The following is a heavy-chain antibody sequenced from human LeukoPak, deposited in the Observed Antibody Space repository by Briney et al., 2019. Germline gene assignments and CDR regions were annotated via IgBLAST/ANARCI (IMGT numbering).Heavy chain of an antibody. CDR3: ATEGGDY. J-gene: IGHJ4*02. CDR1: GGTFSSYA. D-gene: IGHD2-15*01. V-gene: IGHV1-2*02. CDR2: INPNSGGT. Sequence: ASVKVSCKASGGTFSSYAISWVRQAPGQGLEWMGWINPNSGGTNYAQKFQGRVTMTRDTSISTAYMELSRLRSDDTAVYYCATEGGDYWGQGTLVTVSS.